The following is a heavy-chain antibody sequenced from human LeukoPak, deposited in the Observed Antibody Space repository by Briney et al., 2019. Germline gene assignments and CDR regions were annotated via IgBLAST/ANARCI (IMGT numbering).Heavy chain of an antibody. CDR2: IYYSGST. CDR3: AREFQYYDILTGYRYYFDY. D-gene: IGHD3-9*01. Sequence: PSETLSLTCTVSGGSISSYYWSWIRQPPGKGLEWIGYIYYSGSTNYNPSLKIRVTISVDTSKNQFSLKLSSVTAADTAVYCCAREFQYYDILTGYRYYFDYWGQGTLVTVSS. J-gene: IGHJ4*02. V-gene: IGHV4-59*01. CDR1: GGSISSYY.